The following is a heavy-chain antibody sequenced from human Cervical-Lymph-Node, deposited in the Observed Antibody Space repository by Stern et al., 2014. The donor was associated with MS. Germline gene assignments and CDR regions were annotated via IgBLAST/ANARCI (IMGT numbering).Heavy chain of an antibody. V-gene: IGHV3-9*01. J-gene: IGHJ5*02. D-gene: IGHD3-16*01. CDR2: LGWNSEGR. CDR1: GFKFDDFA. Sequence: EVQLVQSGGGMVQPGRSLRLSCEASGFKFDDFAMHWVRQAPGKGLEWVSGLGWNSEGRGYVDSVQGRFTISRDNAKSSLYLQMNSLGADDTALYYCAKADDYAAGIDAWGQGTLVVVSS. CDR3: AKADDYAAGIDA.